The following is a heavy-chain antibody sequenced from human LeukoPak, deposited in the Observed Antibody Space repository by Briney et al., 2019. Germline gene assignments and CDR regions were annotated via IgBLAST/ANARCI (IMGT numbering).Heavy chain of an antibody. CDR1: GGTFSSYA. Sequence: SVKVSCKASGGTFSSYAISWVRQAPGQGLEWMGRIIPILGIANYAQKFQGRVTITADKSTSTAYMELSSLRSEDTAVSYCAREGYSGYDLGAFDIWGQGTMVTVSS. CDR3: AREGYSGYDLGAFDI. J-gene: IGHJ3*02. CDR2: IIPILGIA. D-gene: IGHD5-12*01. V-gene: IGHV1-69*04.